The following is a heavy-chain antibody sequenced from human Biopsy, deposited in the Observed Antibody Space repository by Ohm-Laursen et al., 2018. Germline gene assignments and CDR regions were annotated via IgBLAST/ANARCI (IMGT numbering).Heavy chain of an antibody. V-gene: IGHV4-4*09. CDR2: IFKDGNT. J-gene: IGHJ4*02. Sequence: SQTLSLTCCVSGGSIISYYWTWIRQPPGKGLEWIGNIFKDGNTHYNPSLRSRLIISIDTSKNQFSLMMTSVSGADTAVYFCARVGSGWAPFDKWGPGTLVTVSS. CDR1: GGSIISYY. D-gene: IGHD6-19*01. CDR3: ARVGSGWAPFDK.